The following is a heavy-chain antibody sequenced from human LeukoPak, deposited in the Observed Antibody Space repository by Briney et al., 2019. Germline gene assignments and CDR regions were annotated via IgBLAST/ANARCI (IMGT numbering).Heavy chain of an antibody. CDR1: GGSISSSNW. J-gene: IGHJ3*02. V-gene: IGHV4-4*02. CDR3: ARPLSISGYYYDAFDI. Sequence: PSETLSLTCAVSGGSISSSNWWSWVRQPPGKGLEWIGSIYYSGSTYYNPSLKSRVTISGDTSKNQLSLKLNSVTAADTAVYYCARPLSISGYYYDAFDIWGQGTMVTVSS. D-gene: IGHD3-22*01. CDR2: IYYSGST.